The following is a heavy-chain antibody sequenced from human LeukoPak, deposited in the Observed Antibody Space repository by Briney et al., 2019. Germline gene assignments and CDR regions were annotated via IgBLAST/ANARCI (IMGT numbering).Heavy chain of an antibody. CDR1: GYTFTSYY. CDR2: INPSGGST. J-gene: IGHJ5*02. Sequence: ASVKVSCKASGYTFTSYYMHWVRQAPGQGLEWMGIINPSGGSTSYAQKFQGRVTMTRDTSTSTVYMELSSLRSEDTAVYYCARVSCSGTSCYRKPAFDPWGQGTLVTVSS. V-gene: IGHV1-46*01. D-gene: IGHD2-2*01. CDR3: ARVSCSGTSCYRKPAFDP.